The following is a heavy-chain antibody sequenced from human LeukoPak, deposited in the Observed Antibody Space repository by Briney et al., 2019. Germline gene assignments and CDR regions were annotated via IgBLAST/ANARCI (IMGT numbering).Heavy chain of an antibody. V-gene: IGHV4-59*08. J-gene: IGHJ1*01. D-gene: IGHD6-13*01. CDR3: ASQYSSSWYEYFQH. CDR2: IYYSGST. CDR1: GGSISSYY. Sequence: PSETLSLTCTVSGGSISSYYWSWIRQPPGKGLEWIGYIYYSGSTNYNPSLKSRVTISVDTSKNQFSLKLSSVTAADTAVYYCASQYSSSWYEYFQHWGQGTPVTVSS.